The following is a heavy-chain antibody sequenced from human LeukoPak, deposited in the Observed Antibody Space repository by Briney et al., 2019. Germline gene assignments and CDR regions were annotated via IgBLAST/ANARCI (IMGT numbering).Heavy chain of an antibody. D-gene: IGHD1-26*01. CDR2: ISSSSSNI. CDR1: GFTFSSYS. CDR3: ARGRELLLYYYGMDV. V-gene: IGHV3-21*01. J-gene: IGHJ6*02. Sequence: GGSLRLSCAASGFTFSSYSMNWVRQAPGKGLEWVSSISSSSSNIYYADSVKGRFTISRDNAKNSLYLQMNSLRAEDTAVYYCARGRELLLYYYGMDVWGQGTTVTVSS.